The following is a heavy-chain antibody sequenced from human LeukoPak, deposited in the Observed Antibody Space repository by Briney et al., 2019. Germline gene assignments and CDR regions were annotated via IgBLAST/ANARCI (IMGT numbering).Heavy chain of an antibody. D-gene: IGHD3-3*01. V-gene: IGHV3-30-3*01. CDR2: IPQDGSVN. CDR3: TRAPFGV. Sequence: GGSLRLSCVASGFNFRSRTMHWLRRAPGKGLEWVAVIPQDGSVNSYAASVKGRFTISRDNDKNTLFLQMNSLRVEDTAMYYCTRAPFGVWGQGTLVTVSS. J-gene: IGHJ4*02. CDR1: GFNFRSRT.